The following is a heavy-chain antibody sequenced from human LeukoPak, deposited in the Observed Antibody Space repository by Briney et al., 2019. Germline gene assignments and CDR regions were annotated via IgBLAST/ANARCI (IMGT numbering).Heavy chain of an antibody. CDR1: TYSISSDYY. J-gene: IGHJ6*04. Sequence: PSETLSLTCAVSTYSISSDYYWGWIRQSPGKGLEWIGSIYHSGTTYYNPPLKSRVAISVDTSKNEFSLKLSSVTAADSAVYYCARGSGWSGYSGVWGKGTTVTVSS. D-gene: IGHD3-3*01. CDR2: IYHSGTT. CDR3: ARGSGWSGYSGV. V-gene: IGHV4-38-2*01.